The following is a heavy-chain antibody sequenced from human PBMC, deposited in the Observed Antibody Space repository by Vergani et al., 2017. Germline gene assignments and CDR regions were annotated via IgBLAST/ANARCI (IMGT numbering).Heavy chain of an antibody. J-gene: IGHJ4*02. CDR1: GYRFTDYW. CDR2: IFPGDSDT. V-gene: IGHV5-51*01. Sequence: EVQLVQSGAELKKPGESLKISCKASGYRFTDYWIAWVRQMLGKGLEWMGIIFPGDSDTRYGPSFQGQVTISVDKSVSTTFLQWSSLQASETAIYYCARQGMLTGSFYSYWGQGSLVTVSS. D-gene: IGHD1-1*01. CDR3: ARQGMLTGSFYSY.